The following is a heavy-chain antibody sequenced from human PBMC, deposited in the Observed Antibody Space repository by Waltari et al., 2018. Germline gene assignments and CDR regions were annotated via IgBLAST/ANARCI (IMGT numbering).Heavy chain of an antibody. CDR2: LRGSGATT. Sequence: EMQLLESGGGLVQPGGSLRLSCAASGFTLRDYAMMWVRQAPGKGLEWVSGLRGSGATTWYADSVKGRFTISRDNSKNTMYLQMNSLRVEDTAVYYCAKGFREIDYWGQGALVTVSS. V-gene: IGHV3-23*01. CDR1: GFTLRDYA. J-gene: IGHJ4*02. CDR3: AKGFREIDY.